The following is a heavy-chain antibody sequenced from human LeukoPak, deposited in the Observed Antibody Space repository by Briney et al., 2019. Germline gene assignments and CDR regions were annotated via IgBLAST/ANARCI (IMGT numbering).Heavy chain of an antibody. V-gene: IGHV4-59*01. CDR1: GDSISDYY. CDR2: IYDSGNT. CDR3: ARNAKDAAMVIYFDY. J-gene: IGHJ4*02. D-gene: IGHD5-18*01. Sequence: SETLSLTCTVSGDSISDYYLSWIRQPPGKGLEWIGFIYDSGNTNYNPSLKSRVTISVDAPKKQFSLKLSSLAATDRAVYFCARNAKDAAMVIYFDYWGQGTLVTVSS.